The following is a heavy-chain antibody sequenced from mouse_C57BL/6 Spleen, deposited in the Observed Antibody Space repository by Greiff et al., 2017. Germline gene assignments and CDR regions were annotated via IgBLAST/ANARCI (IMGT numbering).Heavy chain of an antibody. V-gene: IGHV1-22*01. CDR2: INPNNGGT. J-gene: IGHJ4*01. Sequence: EVQLQESGPELVKPGASVKMSCKASGYTFTDYNMHWVKQSHGKSLEWIGYINPNNGGTSYNQKFKGKATLTVNKSSSTAYMELRSLTSEDSAVYYCARSLYYYGSSYGHYYAMDYWGQGTSVTVSS. CDR3: ARSLYYYGSSYGHYYAMDY. CDR1: GYTFTDYN. D-gene: IGHD1-1*01.